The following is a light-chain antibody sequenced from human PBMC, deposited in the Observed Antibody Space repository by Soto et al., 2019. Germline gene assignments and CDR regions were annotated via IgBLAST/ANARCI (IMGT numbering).Light chain of an antibody. CDR1: QGISNY. V-gene: IGKV1-27*01. J-gene: IGKJ5*01. Sequence: DIQMTPSPSSLSASVLYRVSITCRASQGISNYLAWYQQKPGKVPKLLIYAASTLQSGVPSRFSGSGSGTDFTLTISSLQPEDVATYYCQQYNSAPINFGQGTRLEIK. CDR3: QQYNSAPIN. CDR2: AAS.